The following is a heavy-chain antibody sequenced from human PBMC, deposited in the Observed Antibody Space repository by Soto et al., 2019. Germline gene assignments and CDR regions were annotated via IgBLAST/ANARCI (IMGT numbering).Heavy chain of an antibody. Sequence: SDTLSLTCIVSGGSISEKYWNWVRQPPGKGLEWIGLIFANGHTDYNPSLKSRVTMSVDASKNQFSLRLTSMTAADTAVYYCVASLAASGLNWLDPWGRGTLV. J-gene: IGHJ5*02. D-gene: IGHD6-13*01. V-gene: IGHV4-4*07. CDR3: VASLAASGLNWLDP. CDR2: IFANGHT. CDR1: GGSISEKY.